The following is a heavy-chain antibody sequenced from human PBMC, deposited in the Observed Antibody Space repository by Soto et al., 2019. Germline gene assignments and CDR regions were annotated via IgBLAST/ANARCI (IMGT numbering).Heavy chain of an antibody. D-gene: IGHD1-26*01. CDR3: ARPLYSGSSYYFAY. J-gene: IGHJ4*02. CDR2: INPNSGGT. CDR1: GYTFTGYY. Sequence: XSVKGSFNASGYTFTGYYIHWVRQAPGQGLEWMGWINPNSGGTNFAQNFQARVTTTRDTSNSTAYMELSRLTSDDTAVYSCARPLYSGSSYYFAYWGQGTQVTVSS. V-gene: IGHV1-2*02.